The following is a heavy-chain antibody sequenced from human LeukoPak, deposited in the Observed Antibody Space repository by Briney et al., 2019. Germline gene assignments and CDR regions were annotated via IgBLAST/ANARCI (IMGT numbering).Heavy chain of an antibody. CDR3: AKGWYPDY. D-gene: IGHD2-15*01. CDR2: ISGSGVST. Sequence: PGGSLRLSCAASGFTFDDYGVSWVRQAPGKGLEWVSAISGSGVSTYYADSVKGRFTISRDNSKNTLHLQMNSLRAEDTAVYYCAKGWYPDYWGQGTLVTVSS. V-gene: IGHV3-23*01. J-gene: IGHJ4*02. CDR1: GFTFDDYG.